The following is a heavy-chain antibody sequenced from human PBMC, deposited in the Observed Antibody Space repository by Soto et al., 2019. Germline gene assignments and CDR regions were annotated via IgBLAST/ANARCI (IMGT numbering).Heavy chain of an antibody. J-gene: IGHJ2*01. Sequence: ASVKVSCKASGYIFSANYIHWVRQAPGQGLKWLGWINPHSGATNYAQKFLGRVTMSADTSASTAYMDLARLKSDDTALYYCAKDASSGITSFDLWGRGTLVTVSS. CDR2: INPHSGAT. CDR3: AKDASSGITSFDL. CDR1: GYIFSANY. V-gene: IGHV1-2*02. D-gene: IGHD3-3*01.